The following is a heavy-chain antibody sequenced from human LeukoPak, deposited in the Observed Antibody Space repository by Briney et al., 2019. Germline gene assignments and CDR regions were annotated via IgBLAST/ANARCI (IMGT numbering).Heavy chain of an antibody. J-gene: IGHJ6*02. CDR2: ISGSGSNT. V-gene: IGHV3-23*01. CDR3: AKALFTHSSGWNSGMDV. CDR1: GFSFRNYA. D-gene: IGHD6-19*01. Sequence: GGSLRLSCAASGFSFRNYAMSWVRQAPGKGLEWVSTISGSGSNTYYADSVKDRFTTSRDNSKNTLYLQMNSLRAEDTAVFYCAKALFTHSSGWNSGMDVWGQGTTVTVSS.